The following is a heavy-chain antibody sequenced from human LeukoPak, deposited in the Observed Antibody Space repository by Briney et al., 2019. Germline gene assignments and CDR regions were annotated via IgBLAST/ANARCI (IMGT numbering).Heavy chain of an antibody. D-gene: IGHD1-26*01. CDR1: GGSISYYY. Sequence: SETLSLTCTVSGGSISYYYWSWIRQPPGKGLEWIGYIYYSGSTNYNPSLKSRVTISVDTSKNQFSLKLSSVTAADTAVYYCARDLVGADAFDIWGQGTMVTVSS. V-gene: IGHV4-59*01. CDR2: IYYSGST. J-gene: IGHJ3*02. CDR3: ARDLVGADAFDI.